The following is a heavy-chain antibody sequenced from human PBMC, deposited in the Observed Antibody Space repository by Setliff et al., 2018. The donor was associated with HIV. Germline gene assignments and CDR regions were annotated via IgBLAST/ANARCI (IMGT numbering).Heavy chain of an antibody. CDR1: DSPSVSMA. CDR2: YGINT. J-gene: IGHJ3*02. D-gene: IGHD1-26*01. Sequence: GSRDSPVKRLDSPSVSMACTGSARLQARGWSGWQLYGINTYYADSVGGRFTISRDNSKNTLYLQMNSLRAEDTAKYYGALRQRGGLVGAGNAFDIWGQGTMVTVSS. V-gene: IGHV3-33*01. CDR3: ALRQRGGLVGAGNAFDI.